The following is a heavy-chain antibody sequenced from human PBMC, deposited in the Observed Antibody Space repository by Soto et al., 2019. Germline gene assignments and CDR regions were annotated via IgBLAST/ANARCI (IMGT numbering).Heavy chain of an antibody. CDR3: AKFRGPSYSYYSWTS. Sequence: EVQLLESGGGLVQPGGSLRLSCAASGFTFGSYAMNWLRQAPGRGLECVSFISGSGRTTYYADSVKGRFTVSRDNSKNTLYLQMNSLRAEDTALYYCAKFRGPSYSYYSWTSGAKGPRSPSP. CDR2: ISGSGRTT. V-gene: IGHV3-23*01. J-gene: IGHJ6*03. CDR1: GFTFGSYA. D-gene: IGHD3-16*01.